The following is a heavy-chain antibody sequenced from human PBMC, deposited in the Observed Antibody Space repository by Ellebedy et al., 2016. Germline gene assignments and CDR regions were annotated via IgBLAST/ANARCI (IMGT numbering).Heavy chain of an antibody. CDR1: GGSISSGSYY. V-gene: IGHV4-61*02. J-gene: IGHJ6*03. CDR2: IYTSGST. CDR3: ARDFPTSPPGLYGYYYYMDV. Sequence: SETLSLXCTVSGGSISSGSYYWSWIRQPAGKGLEWIGRIYTSGSTNYNPSLKSRVTMSVDTSKNQFSLKLTSVTAADTAVYYCARDFPTSPPGLYGYYYYMDVWGKGTTVTVSS. D-gene: IGHD2/OR15-2a*01.